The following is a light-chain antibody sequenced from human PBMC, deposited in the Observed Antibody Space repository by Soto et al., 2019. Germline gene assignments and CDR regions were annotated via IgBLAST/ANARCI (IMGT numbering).Light chain of an antibody. Sequence: DIQMTQSPPSLSASVGDRVTITCRASQSISSYLNWYQQKPGKAPKLLIYDASSLESGVPSRFSGSGSGTEFTLTISSLQPDDFATYYCQQYNSYLTFGGGTKVDI. CDR2: DAS. CDR3: QQYNSYLT. CDR1: QSISSY. V-gene: IGKV1-5*01. J-gene: IGKJ4*01.